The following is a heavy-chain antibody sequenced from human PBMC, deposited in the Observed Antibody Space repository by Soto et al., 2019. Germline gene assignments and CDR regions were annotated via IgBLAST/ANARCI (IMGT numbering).Heavy chain of an antibody. V-gene: IGHV4-34*01. Sequence: SETLSLTCAVYGGSFSGYYWSWIRQPPGKGLEWIGEINHSGSTNYNPSLKSRVTISVDTSKSQFSLKLSSVTAADTAVYYCARGPSYYDILTGYYQTQPFDYWGQGTLVTVS. CDR2: INHSGST. J-gene: IGHJ4*02. CDR1: GGSFSGYY. CDR3: ARGPSYYDILTGYYQTQPFDY. D-gene: IGHD3-9*01.